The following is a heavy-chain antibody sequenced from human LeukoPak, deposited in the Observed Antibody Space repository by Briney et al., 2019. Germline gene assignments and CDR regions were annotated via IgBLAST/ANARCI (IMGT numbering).Heavy chain of an antibody. CDR1: GFTFSSYS. CDR3: ARATNTAYSYDSGGSSY. Sequence: GSLRLSCAASGFTFSSYSMNWVRQAPGKGLDWVAVISYDGSIKDYAQSVKGRFTISRDNSKNTLFLQMNSLRAEDTAVYYCARATNTAYSYDSGGSSYWGQGTLVTVSS. D-gene: IGHD3-22*01. J-gene: IGHJ4*02. V-gene: IGHV3-30*03. CDR2: ISYDGSIK.